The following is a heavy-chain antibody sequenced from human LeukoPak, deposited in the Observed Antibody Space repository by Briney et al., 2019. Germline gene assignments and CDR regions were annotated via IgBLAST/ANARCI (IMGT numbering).Heavy chain of an antibody. V-gene: IGHV4-59*01. D-gene: IGHD2-15*01. CDR2: IYYSGST. Sequence: PSETLSLTCTVSGGSISSYYWSWIRQPPGKGLEWIGYIYYSGSTNYNPSLKSRVTISVDTSKNQFSLKLSSVTAADTAVYYCAIARGRYCSGGSCSPFYYYGMDVWGQGTTVTVSS. CDR1: GGSISSYY. CDR3: AIARGRYCSGGSCSPFYYYGMDV. J-gene: IGHJ6*02.